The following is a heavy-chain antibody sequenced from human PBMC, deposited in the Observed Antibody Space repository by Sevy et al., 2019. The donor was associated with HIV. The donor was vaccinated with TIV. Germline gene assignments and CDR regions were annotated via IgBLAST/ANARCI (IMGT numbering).Heavy chain of an antibody. CDR1: GGSISSYY. CDR2: IYYSGST. V-gene: IGHV4-59*08. J-gene: IGHJ5*02. CDR3: ARQDEYWFDP. Sequence: SETLSLTCTVSGGSISSYYWSWIRQPPGKGLEWIGYIYYSGSTNYNPSLKSRVTISVDTSKNQFSLKLSSLTAADTAVYYCARQDEYWFDPWGQGTLVTVSS.